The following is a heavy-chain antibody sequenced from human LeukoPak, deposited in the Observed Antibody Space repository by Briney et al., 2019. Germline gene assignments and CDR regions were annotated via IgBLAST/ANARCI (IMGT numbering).Heavy chain of an antibody. CDR3: ARVFSYRKGAFDI. J-gene: IGHJ3*02. D-gene: IGHD1-14*01. Sequence: GGSLRLSCAASGFTVSSNYMSWVRQAPGKGLEWVSVIYSGGSTYYADSVKGRFTISRDNSKNTLYLQMNSLRAEDTAVYYCARVFSYRKGAFDIWGQGTMVTVSS. CDR2: IYSGGST. V-gene: IGHV3-66*02. CDR1: GFTVSSNY.